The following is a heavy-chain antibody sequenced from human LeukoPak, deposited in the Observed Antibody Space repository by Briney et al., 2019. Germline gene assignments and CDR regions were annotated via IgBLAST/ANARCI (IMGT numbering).Heavy chain of an antibody. V-gene: IGHV1-2*02. CDR3: ASPLGYSGYDYDFDY. D-gene: IGHD5-12*01. Sequence: ASVKVSCKASGGTFSSYAISWVRQAPGQGLEWMGRIIPNSGGTNYAQKFQGRVTMTRDTSISTAYMELSRLRSDDTAVYYCASPLGYSGYDYDFDYWGQGTLVTVSS. CDR2: IIPNSGGT. CDR1: GGTFSSYA. J-gene: IGHJ4*02.